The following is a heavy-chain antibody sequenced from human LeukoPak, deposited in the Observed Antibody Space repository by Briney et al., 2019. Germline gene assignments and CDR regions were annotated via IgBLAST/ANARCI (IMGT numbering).Heavy chain of an antibody. D-gene: IGHD1-26*01. CDR2: IRYDGSNK. Sequence: GGSLRLSCAASGFTFSSYEMNWVRQAPGKGLEWVAFIRYDGSNKYYADSVKGRFTISRDNSKNTLYLQMNSLRAEDTAVYYCAKDLSGSYLDYWGQGTLVTVSS. V-gene: IGHV3-30*02. J-gene: IGHJ4*02. CDR1: GFTFSSYE. CDR3: AKDLSGSYLDY.